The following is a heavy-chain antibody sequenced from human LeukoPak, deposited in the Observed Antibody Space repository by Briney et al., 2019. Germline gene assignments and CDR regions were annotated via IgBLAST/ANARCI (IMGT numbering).Heavy chain of an antibody. CDR1: RFALSSYW. V-gene: IGHV3-74*01. CDR2: INTDGSST. Sequence: GGSLRLSCAASRFALSSYWMHWVRQAPGKGLVWVSRINTDGSSTNYADSVKGRFTISRDNAMNTLYLQMNNLRAEDTAVYYCASRTGVYWGQGTLVSVSS. CDR3: ASRTGVY. D-gene: IGHD1-14*01. J-gene: IGHJ4*02.